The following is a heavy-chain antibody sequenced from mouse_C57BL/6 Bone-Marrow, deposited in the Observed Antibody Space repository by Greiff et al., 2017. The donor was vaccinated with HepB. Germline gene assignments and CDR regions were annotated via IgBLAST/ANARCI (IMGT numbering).Heavy chain of an antibody. V-gene: IGHV14-4*01. CDR3: ATVVDTHWDFEV. Sequence: VQLQQSGAELVRPGASVKLSCTASGFNIKDYYMHWVKQRPEQGLEWIGWIDPENGDTEYAAKFQGKATITADTSSNTAYLQLSSLTSEDTAVYYCATVVDTHWDFEVWGTGTTVSASS. CDR2: IDPENGDT. J-gene: IGHJ1*03. D-gene: IGHD1-1*02. CDR1: GFNIKDYY.